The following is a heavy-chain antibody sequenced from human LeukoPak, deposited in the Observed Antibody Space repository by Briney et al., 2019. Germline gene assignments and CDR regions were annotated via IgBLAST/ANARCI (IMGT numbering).Heavy chain of an antibody. V-gene: IGHV1-69*13. CDR1: GGTFSSYA. D-gene: IGHD2-21*02. Sequence: ASVKVSCKASGGTFSSYAISWVRQAPGQGLEWMGGIIPIFGTANYAQKFQGRVTITADESTSTAYMELSSLRSGDTAVYYCARLGYCGGDCYSDWFDPWGQGTLVTVSS. CDR2: IIPIFGTA. J-gene: IGHJ5*02. CDR3: ARLGYCGGDCYSDWFDP.